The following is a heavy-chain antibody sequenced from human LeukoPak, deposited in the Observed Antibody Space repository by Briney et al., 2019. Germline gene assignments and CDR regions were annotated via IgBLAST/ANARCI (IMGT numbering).Heavy chain of an antibody. J-gene: IGHJ3*02. D-gene: IGHD6-13*01. CDR2: IRSKANSYAT. V-gene: IGHV3-73*01. CDR1: GFTFSGSA. CDR3: TTRAISRGVYDI. Sequence: GGSLRLSCAASGFTFSGSAMHWVRQASGKGLEWVGRIRSKANSYATAYAASVKGRFTISRDDSKNTAYLQMNSLKTEDTAVYYCTTRAISRGVYDIWGQGTMVTVSS.